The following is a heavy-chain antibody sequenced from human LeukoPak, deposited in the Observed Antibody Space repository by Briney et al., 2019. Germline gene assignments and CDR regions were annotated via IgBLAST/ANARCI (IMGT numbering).Heavy chain of an antibody. Sequence: SETLSLTCTVSGGSVSSGSYYWSWIRQPPGKGLEWIGYIYYRGSTNYNPSLKSRVTISVDTSKNQFSLKLSSVTAADTAIYYCARDYGDYGNDYWGQGILVTVPS. CDR1: GGSVSSGSYY. J-gene: IGHJ4*02. D-gene: IGHD4-17*01. CDR3: ARDYGDYGNDY. V-gene: IGHV4-61*01. CDR2: IYYRGST.